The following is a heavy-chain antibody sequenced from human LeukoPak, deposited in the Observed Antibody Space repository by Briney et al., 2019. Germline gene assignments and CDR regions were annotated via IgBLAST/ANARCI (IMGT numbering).Heavy chain of an antibody. CDR1: GFTFSSYS. V-gene: IGHV3-48*01. Sequence: GGSLRLSCAASGFTFSSYSMNWVRQAPGKGLEWVSYISSSSSTIYYADSVKGRFTISRDNAKNSLYLQMNSLRAEDTAVYYCARDLTLNPDTAMVLPPYYYYYGMDVWGQGTTVTVSS. CDR2: ISSSSSTI. CDR3: ARDLTLNPDTAMVLPPYYYYYGMDV. J-gene: IGHJ6*02. D-gene: IGHD5-18*01.